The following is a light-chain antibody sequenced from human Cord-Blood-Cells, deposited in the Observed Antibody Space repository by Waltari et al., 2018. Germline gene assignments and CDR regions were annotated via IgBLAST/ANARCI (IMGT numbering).Light chain of an antibody. Sequence: DIQMTQSPSSLSASVGDRVTITRRASQSISSYLKWYLQKPGKAPKLLIDAASSLQSGVPSRFSGSGSGTDFTLTISSLQPEDFATYYCQQSYRTPWTFGQGTKVEIK. J-gene: IGKJ1*01. CDR2: AAS. V-gene: IGKV1-39*01. CDR3: QQSYRTPWT. CDR1: QSISSY.